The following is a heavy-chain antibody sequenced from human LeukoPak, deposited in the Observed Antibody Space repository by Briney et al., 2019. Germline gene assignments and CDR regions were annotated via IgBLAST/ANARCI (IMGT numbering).Heavy chain of an antibody. V-gene: IGHV4-61*05. J-gene: IGHJ3*02. Sequence: SETLSLTCTVSGGSISSSSYYWGWIRQPPGKGLEWIGYIYYSGSTNYNPSLKSRVTISVDTSKNQFSLKLSSVTAADTAVYYCARSYYYPSWGDAFDIWGQGTMVTVSS. CDR1: GGSISSSSYY. CDR3: ARSYYYPSWGDAFDI. CDR2: IYYSGST. D-gene: IGHD3-10*01.